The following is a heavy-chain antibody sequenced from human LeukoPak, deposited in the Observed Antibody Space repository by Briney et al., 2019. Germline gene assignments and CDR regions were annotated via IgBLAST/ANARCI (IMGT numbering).Heavy chain of an antibody. D-gene: IGHD5-24*01. CDR3: ARSRDGYNFLSHRDYYYYYYMDV. Sequence: GGSLRLSCAASGFTFSSYWMSWVRPAPGEGPEWVANIKHDGSEKYYVDSVKGRFTISRDNAKNSLYLQMNSLRAEDTAVYYCARSRDGYNFLSHRDYYYYYYMDVWGKGTTVTVSS. V-gene: IGHV3-7*01. CDR1: GFTFSSYW. J-gene: IGHJ6*03. CDR2: IKHDGSEK.